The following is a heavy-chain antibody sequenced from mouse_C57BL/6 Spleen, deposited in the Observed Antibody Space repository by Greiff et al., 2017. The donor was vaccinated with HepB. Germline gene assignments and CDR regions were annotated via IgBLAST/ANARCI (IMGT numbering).Heavy chain of an antibody. CDR3: ASNLAWFAY. V-gene: IGHV1-66*01. J-gene: IGHJ3*01. D-gene: IGHD1-3*01. Sequence: QVQLKESGPELVKPGASVKISCKASGYSFTSYYIHWVKQRPGQGLEWIGWIYPGSGNTKYNEKFKGKATLTADTSSSTAYKQLSSLTSEDSAVYYCASNLAWFAYWGQGTLVTVSA. CDR2: IYPGSGNT. CDR1: GYSFTSYY.